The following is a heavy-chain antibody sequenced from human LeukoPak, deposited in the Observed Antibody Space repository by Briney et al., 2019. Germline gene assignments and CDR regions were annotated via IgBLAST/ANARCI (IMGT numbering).Heavy chain of an antibody. CDR3: AKDRREDIVVVPAAIPSTESYFQH. D-gene: IGHD2-2*02. Sequence: SQTLSLTCAISGDSFSSNSAAWNWIRQSPSRGLEWLGRTYYRSKWYNDYAVSVKSRITINPDTSKNQFSLQLNSVTPEDTAVYYCAKDRREDIVVVPAAIPSTESYFQHWGQGTLVTVSS. J-gene: IGHJ1*01. V-gene: IGHV6-1*01. CDR1: GDSFSSNSAA. CDR2: TYYRSKWYN.